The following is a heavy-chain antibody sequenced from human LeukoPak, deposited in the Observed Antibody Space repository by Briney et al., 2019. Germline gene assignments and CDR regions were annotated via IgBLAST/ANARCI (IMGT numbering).Heavy chain of an antibody. CDR2: INPNSGGT. CDR3: ARDRYSSSWYIR. V-gene: IGHV1-2*02. CDR1: GYTFTGYY. J-gene: IGHJ4*02. Sequence: ASVKVSCKASGYTFTGYYMHWVRQAPVQGLEWMGWINPNSGGTNYAQKFQGRVTMTRDTSISTAYMELSRLRSDDTAVYYCARDRYSSSWYIRWGQGTLVTVSS. D-gene: IGHD6-13*01.